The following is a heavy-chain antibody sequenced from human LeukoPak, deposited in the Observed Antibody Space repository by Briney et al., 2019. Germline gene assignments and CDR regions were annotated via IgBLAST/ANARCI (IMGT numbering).Heavy chain of an antibody. CDR3: AKLSYSSQRGYFDY. D-gene: IGHD6-19*01. Sequence: PGGSLGVYCAVSGFTVSSCTRRWVRQAPGKRLEWVSAISGSGGSTYYADSVKGRFTISRDNSKNTLYLQMNSLRAEDTAVYYCAKLSYSSQRGYFDYWGQGTLVTVSS. J-gene: IGHJ4*02. CDR2: ISGSGGST. CDR1: GFTVSSCT. V-gene: IGHV3-23*01.